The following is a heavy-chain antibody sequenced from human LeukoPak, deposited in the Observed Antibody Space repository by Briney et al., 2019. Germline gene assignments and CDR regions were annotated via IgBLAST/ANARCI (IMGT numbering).Heavy chain of an antibody. D-gene: IGHD3-3*01. J-gene: IGHJ3*02. CDR1: GYRFADYW. V-gene: IGHV5-51*01. CDR2: IYPGDSDT. CDR3: ARRLRFLEWFHDAFDI. Sequence: GESLKISCKDSGYRFADYWIGWVRQMPGKGLEWMGIIYPGDSDTRYSPSFQGQVTISADKSISTAYLQWSSLKASDTAMYYCARRLRFLEWFHDAFDIWGQGTMVTVSS.